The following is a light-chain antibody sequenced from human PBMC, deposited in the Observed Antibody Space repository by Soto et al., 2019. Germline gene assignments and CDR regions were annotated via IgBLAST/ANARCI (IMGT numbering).Light chain of an antibody. CDR1: ESISNW. CDR2: DAT. J-gene: IGKJ2*01. V-gene: IGKV1-5*01. CDR3: QQYKSFSNT. Sequence: DAQLSQSPSTLSASLGDRVTITCRASESISNWMAWYQQKPGKAPNVLIYDATSLESGVPSRFSGSRSGTEFTLTIRSLEPDDFATYYCQQYKSFSNTFGQGTKLELK.